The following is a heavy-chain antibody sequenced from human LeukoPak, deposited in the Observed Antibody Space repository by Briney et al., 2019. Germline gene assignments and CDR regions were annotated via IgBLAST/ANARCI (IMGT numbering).Heavy chain of an antibody. CDR2: LYNSGST. J-gene: IGHJ4*02. Sequence: SETLSLTCTVSGGSISSYFWSWIRQPPGKGLEWIGSLYNSGSTNYNPSLKSRVIISIDTSKNQFSLNLTSATAADTAVYYCAGGLQWLAHDYWGQGTLVTVSS. CDR3: AGGLQWLAHDY. V-gene: IGHV4-59*08. D-gene: IGHD6-19*01. CDR1: GGSISSYF.